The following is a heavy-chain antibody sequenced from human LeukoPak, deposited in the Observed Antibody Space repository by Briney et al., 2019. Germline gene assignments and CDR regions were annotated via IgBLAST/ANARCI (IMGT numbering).Heavy chain of an antibody. CDR3: ARDHEYSSGWFDY. CDR2: IKQDGSEK. V-gene: IGHV3-7*01. D-gene: IGHD6-19*01. CDR1: GFTFSSYW. J-gene: IGHJ4*02. Sequence: GGSLRLSCAASGFTFSSYWMSWVRQAPGKGLEWVDNIKQDGSEKYYVDSVKGRFTISRDNAKNSLYLQMNSLRAEDTAVNYCARDHEYSSGWFDYWGQGTLVTVSS.